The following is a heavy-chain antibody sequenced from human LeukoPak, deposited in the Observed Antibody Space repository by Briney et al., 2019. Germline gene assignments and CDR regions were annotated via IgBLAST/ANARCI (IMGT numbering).Heavy chain of an antibody. D-gene: IGHD3-10*01. CDR2: ISAYNGNT. Sequence: GASVKVSCKASGYTFTSYGISWVRQAPGQGLEWMGWISAYNGNTNYAQKLQGRVTMTTDTSTSTAYMELRSLRSDDTVVYYCARQGRGVTTYYFDYWGQGTLVTVSS. CDR1: GYTFTSYG. J-gene: IGHJ4*02. CDR3: ARQGRGVTTYYFDY. V-gene: IGHV1-18*04.